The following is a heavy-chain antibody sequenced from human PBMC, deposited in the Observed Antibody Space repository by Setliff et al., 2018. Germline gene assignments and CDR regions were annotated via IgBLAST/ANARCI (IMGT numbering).Heavy chain of an antibody. D-gene: IGHD2-8*02. V-gene: IGHV1-69*13. Sequence: ASVKVSCKASGGTFRSDGFNWVRQAPGQGLEWMGRIIPVFRTAKYAQEFQGRVTLSADESTTTAYLELRSLTSDDTAVYFCARDYEISATGGPHGLDYWGQGTLVTVSS. CDR2: IIPVFRTA. CDR1: GGTFRSDG. CDR3: ARDYEISATGGPHGLDY. J-gene: IGHJ4*02.